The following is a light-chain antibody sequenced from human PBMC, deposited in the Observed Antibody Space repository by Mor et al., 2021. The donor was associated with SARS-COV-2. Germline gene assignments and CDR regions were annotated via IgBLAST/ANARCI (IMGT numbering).Light chain of an antibody. CDR2: GAS. J-gene: IGKJ2*01. CDR3: QQYANIPYT. Sequence: RPGQAPRLLMYGASSRATGIPDRFSGSGSGTDFTLTISRLEPEDFAVYYCQQYANIPYTFGQGTNLEIK. V-gene: IGKV3-20*01.